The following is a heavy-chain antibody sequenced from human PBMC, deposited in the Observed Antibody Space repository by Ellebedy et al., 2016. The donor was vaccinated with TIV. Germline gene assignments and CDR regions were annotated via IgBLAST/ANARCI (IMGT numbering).Heavy chain of an antibody. D-gene: IGHD6-13*01. CDR3: ARVGLRAAADGMDV. CDR1: GFTFSSYS. CDR2: ITNGSSYK. Sequence: GESLKISCAASGFTFSSYSMNWVRQAPGKGLEWVSSITNGSSYKYYTDSVKGRFRISRDNSKNSLSLQMQRLRAEDTAVYYCARVGLRAAADGMDVWGLGTTFTISS. V-gene: IGHV3-21*01. J-gene: IGHJ6*02.